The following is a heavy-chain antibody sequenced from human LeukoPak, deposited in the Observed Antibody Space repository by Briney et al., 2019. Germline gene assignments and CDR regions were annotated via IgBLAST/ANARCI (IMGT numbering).Heavy chain of an antibody. D-gene: IGHD7-27*01. Sequence: SETLSLTCSVSGGSISSGSYYWSWIRQSPGKGLEWIGYIYYTGTSYNPSLKSRVTISADTSKNQFSLNLSSVTAADTAVYYCASRKLGNDYWGQGTLVTVSS. CDR2: IYYTGT. J-gene: IGHJ4*02. CDR3: ASRKLGNDY. V-gene: IGHV4-61*01. CDR1: GGSISSGSYY.